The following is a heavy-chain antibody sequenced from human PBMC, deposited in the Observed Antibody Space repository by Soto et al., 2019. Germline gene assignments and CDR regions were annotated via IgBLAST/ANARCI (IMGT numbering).Heavy chain of an antibody. CDR3: ARDSGRDGYNLDFDY. Sequence: GGSLRLSCAASGFTFSSYSMNWVRQAPGKGLEWVSYISSSSSTIYYADSVKGRFTISRDNAKNSLYLQMNSLRDEDTAVYYCARDSGRDGYNLDFDYWGQGTLVTVSS. V-gene: IGHV3-48*02. D-gene: IGHD5-12*01. CDR1: GFTFSSYS. J-gene: IGHJ4*02. CDR2: ISSSSSTI.